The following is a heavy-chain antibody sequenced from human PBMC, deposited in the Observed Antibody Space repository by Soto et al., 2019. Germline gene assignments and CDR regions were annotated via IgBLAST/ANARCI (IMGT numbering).Heavy chain of an antibody. D-gene: IGHD1-26*01. J-gene: IGHJ4*02. CDR1: GFTFSSYS. CDR2: ISSSSSTI. Sequence: GGSLRLSCAASGFTFSSYSMNWVRQAPGKGLEWVSYISSSSSTIYYADSVKGRFTVSRDNSENTLFLQMDSLRLEDMAVYYCVRERVGRSRKFSLDYWGQGALVTVSS. V-gene: IGHV3-48*01. CDR3: VRERVGRSRKFSLDY.